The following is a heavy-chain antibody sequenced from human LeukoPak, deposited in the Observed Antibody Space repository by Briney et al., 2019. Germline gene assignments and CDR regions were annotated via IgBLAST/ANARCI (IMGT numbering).Heavy chain of an antibody. CDR1: GFIFSRYW. V-gene: IGHV3-7*01. CDR2: IKEDGSEK. J-gene: IGHJ4*02. CDR3: VRDSRSPGDY. D-gene: IGHD2-15*01. Sequence: GGSLRLSCAASGFIFSRYWMSWVRQAPGKGLEWVANIKEDGSEKSYVDSVTGRFTISRDKAKNSLYLQMSSLRAEDTAVYYCVRDSRSPGDYWGQGTLVTVSS.